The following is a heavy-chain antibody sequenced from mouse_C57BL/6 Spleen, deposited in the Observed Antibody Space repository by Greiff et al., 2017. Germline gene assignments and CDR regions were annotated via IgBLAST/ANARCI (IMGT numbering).Heavy chain of an antibody. J-gene: IGHJ3*01. CDR1: GYAFSSSW. CDR2: IYPGDGDT. D-gene: IGHD2-4*01. V-gene: IGHV1-82*01. CDR3: ASLCDYFSY. Sequence: QVQLQQSGPELVKPGASVKISCKASGYAFSSSWMNWVKQRPGKGLEWIGRIYPGDGDTNYNGKFKGKATLTADKSSSTAYMQLSSLTSEDSAVYFCASLCDYFSYWGQGTLVTVSA.